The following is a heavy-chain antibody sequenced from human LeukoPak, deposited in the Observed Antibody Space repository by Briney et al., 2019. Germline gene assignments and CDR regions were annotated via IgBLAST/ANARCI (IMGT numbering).Heavy chain of an antibody. CDR3: ASNPYETFYSMDV. CDR1: GFTFSNYG. J-gene: IGHJ6*02. CDR2: IWYDGSNK. V-gene: IGHV3-33*01. D-gene: IGHD2/OR15-2a*01. Sequence: GGSLRLSCAASGFTFSNYGMNWVRQAPGKGLEGVAVIWYDGSNKRYADSVKGRFTITRDNSKNTLYLQMNSLRAEDTGVYYCASNPYETFYSMDVWGQGTTVTVSS.